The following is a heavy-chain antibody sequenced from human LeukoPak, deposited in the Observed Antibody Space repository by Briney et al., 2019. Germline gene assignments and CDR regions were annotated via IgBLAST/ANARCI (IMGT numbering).Heavy chain of an antibody. D-gene: IGHD5-24*01. Sequence: GGSLTLSCAATGFTFSSYGMHWLRQARCKGLEGVAFIRYDGSNKYYADSVKGRFTIYRDNSKNTLYLQMNSLRAEDTAVYYCAKLYWGDGYNFGDFWGQGTLVTVSS. CDR1: GFTFSSYG. V-gene: IGHV3-30*02. CDR2: IRYDGSNK. J-gene: IGHJ4*02. CDR3: AKLYWGDGYNFGDF.